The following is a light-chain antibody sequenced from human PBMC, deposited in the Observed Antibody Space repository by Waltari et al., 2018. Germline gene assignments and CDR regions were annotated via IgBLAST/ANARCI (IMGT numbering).Light chain of an antibody. CDR2: DVT. CDR3: SSYRRGSTVV. Sequence: QSALTQPASVSGSPGQSITISCTGTSTYIGDYNYVSWYQQHPGKAPELIIYDVTKRPSGISVRFSGSKSGDTASLIISGLQAEDESDFYCSSYRRGSTVVFGGGTKLTVL. V-gene: IGLV2-14*03. CDR1: STYIGDYNY. J-gene: IGLJ2*01.